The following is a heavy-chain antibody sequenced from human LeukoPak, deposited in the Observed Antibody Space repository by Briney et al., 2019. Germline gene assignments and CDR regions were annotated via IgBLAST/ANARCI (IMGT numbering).Heavy chain of an antibody. CDR1: GYTFTSYG. Sequence: ASVKVSCKASGYTFTSYGISWVRQAPGQVLEWMGWISAYNGNTNYAQKLQGRVTMTTDTSTSTAYMELRSLRSDDTAVYYCARAGSYYDSSGYDYPFFDYWGQGTLVTVSS. V-gene: IGHV1-18*01. CDR2: ISAYNGNT. J-gene: IGHJ4*02. D-gene: IGHD3-22*01. CDR3: ARAGSYYDSSGYDYPFFDY.